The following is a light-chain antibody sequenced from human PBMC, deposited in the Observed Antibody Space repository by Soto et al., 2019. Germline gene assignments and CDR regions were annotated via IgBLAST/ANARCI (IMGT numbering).Light chain of an antibody. CDR2: LNSDGSH. Sequence: QSVLTQSPSASASLGASVKLTCTLSSGHRSYAIAWHQQQPEKGPRYLLKLNSDGSHSKGDGIPDRFSGSSSGAERYLTISSLQSEDEADYYCQTWGTGIPVVFGGGTQLTVL. CDR1: SGHRSYA. CDR3: QTWGTGIPVV. J-gene: IGLJ2*01. V-gene: IGLV4-69*01.